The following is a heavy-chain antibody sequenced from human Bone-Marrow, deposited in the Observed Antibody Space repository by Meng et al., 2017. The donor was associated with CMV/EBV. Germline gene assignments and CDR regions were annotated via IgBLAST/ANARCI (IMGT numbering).Heavy chain of an antibody. CDR1: GFTFSSYG. D-gene: IGHD2-21*02. CDR3: ARAVVVTDRSPLRYFDL. J-gene: IGHJ2*01. V-gene: IGHV3-NL1*01. Sequence: GESLKISCAASGFTFSSYGMHWVRQAPGKGLEWVSVIYSGGSTYYADSVKARFTISRDNAKNSLSLQMNSLRAEDTAVYYCARAVVVTDRSPLRYFDLWGRGTLVTVSS. CDR2: IYSGGST.